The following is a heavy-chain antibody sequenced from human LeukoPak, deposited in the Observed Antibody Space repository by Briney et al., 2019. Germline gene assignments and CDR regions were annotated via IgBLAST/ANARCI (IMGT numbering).Heavy chain of an antibody. CDR2: IYYSGST. Sequence: SETLSLTCTVYGGSISSSSYYWGWIRQPPGKGLEWIGSIYYSGSTYYNPSLKSRVTISVDTSKNQFSLKLSSVTAADTAVYYCAVGPIWFGDPPGGFDPWGQGTLVTVSS. CDR3: AVGPIWFGDPPGGFDP. D-gene: IGHD3-10*01. J-gene: IGHJ5*02. V-gene: IGHV4-39*01. CDR1: GGSISSSSYY.